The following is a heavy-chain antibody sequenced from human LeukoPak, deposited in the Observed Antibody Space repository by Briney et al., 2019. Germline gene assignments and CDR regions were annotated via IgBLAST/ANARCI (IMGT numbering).Heavy chain of an antibody. CDR2: ISSGSRTI. D-gene: IGHD5-12*01. CDR1: GFTFSSYS. CDR3: ARRRAYSGYDSDY. V-gene: IGHV3-48*02. Sequence: GGSLRLSCAASGFTFSSYSMNWVRQAPGKGLEWVSYISSGSRTIYYADSVKGRFTISRDNAENSLYLQMDSLRDEDTAVYYCARRRAYSGYDSDYWGQGTLVTVSS. J-gene: IGHJ4*02.